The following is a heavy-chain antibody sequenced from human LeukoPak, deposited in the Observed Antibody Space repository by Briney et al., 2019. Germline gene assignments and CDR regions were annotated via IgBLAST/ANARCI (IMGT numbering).Heavy chain of an antibody. D-gene: IGHD2-2*01. CDR3: AIVVRGWFDP. CDR2: IYSGGST. CDR1: GFTFSSYA. J-gene: IGHJ5*02. Sequence: GGSLRLSCAVSGFTFSSYAMNWVRQAPGKGLEWVSVIYSGGSTYYADSVKGRFTISRDNSKNTLYLQMNSLRAEDTAVYYCAIVVRGWFDPWGQGTLVTVSS. V-gene: IGHV3-53*01.